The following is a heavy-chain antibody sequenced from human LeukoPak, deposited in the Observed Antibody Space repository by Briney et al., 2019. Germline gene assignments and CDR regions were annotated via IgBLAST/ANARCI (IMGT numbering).Heavy chain of an antibody. Sequence: PGGSLRLSCAASGFTFNSYSMNWVRQAPGKGLEWVSSISGSNSYIYYADSMKGRFTISRDNAKNTLYLQMNSLRAEDTAVYYCARGKVPVAGTGFDYWGQGTLVTVSS. CDR1: GFTFNSYS. J-gene: IGHJ4*02. CDR2: ISGSNSYI. D-gene: IGHD6-19*01. CDR3: ARGKVPVAGTGFDY. V-gene: IGHV3-21*01.